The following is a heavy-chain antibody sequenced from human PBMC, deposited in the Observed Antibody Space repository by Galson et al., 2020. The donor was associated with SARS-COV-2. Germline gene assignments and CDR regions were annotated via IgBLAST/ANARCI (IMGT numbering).Heavy chain of an antibody. CDR1: GFSVSSKY. V-gene: IGHV3-53*05. CDR3: VRDDGTAPYYY. CDR2: IYFDGNT. J-gene: IGHJ4*02. D-gene: IGHD2-21*01. Sequence: METGGSLRLSCAASGFSVSSKYMSWVRQAPGKGLEWVSVIYFDGNTNYADSVRGRFTISRDTSKNTVYLHMNSLRAEDTAVYYCVRDDGTAPYYYWGQGTLVTVSS.